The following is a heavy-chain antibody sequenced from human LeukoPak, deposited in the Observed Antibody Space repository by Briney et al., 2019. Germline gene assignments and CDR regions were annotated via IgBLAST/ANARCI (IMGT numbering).Heavy chain of an antibody. V-gene: IGHV4-34*01. D-gene: IGHD1-26*01. J-gene: IGHJ6*03. CDR2: INHSGST. Sequence: PSETLSLTCAVYGGSFSGYYWSWIRQPPGKGLEWIGEINHSGSTNYNPSLKSRVTISVDTSKNQFSLKLSSVTAADTAVYYCARDGGLPHYSNYLDVGGKGPRATVPS. CDR1: GGSFSGYY. CDR3: ARDGGLPHYSNYLDV.